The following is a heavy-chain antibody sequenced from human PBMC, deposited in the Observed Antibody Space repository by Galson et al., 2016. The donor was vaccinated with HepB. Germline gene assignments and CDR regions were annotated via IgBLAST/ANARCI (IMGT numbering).Heavy chain of an antibody. Sequence: SVKVSCNASGGTFSSFAINWVRQAPGHGLEWMGGIITMCGSPNYAQNFRGRVTVTADESTNTAYMELSSLRSQDTAVYYCASHTRGQYDSGRYEFHYWGQGTLVTVSS. D-gene: IGHD3-10*01. CDR2: IITMCGSP. J-gene: IGHJ4*02. V-gene: IGHV1-69*13. CDR1: GGTFSSFA. CDR3: ASHTRGQYDSGRYEFHY.